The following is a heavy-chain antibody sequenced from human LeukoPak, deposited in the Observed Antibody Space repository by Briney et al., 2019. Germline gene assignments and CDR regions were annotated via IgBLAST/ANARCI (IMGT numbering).Heavy chain of an antibody. CDR3: ARDQRYSSSWDNWYFDL. CDR2: IYYSGST. D-gene: IGHD6-13*01. CDR1: GGSISRGDYY. Sequence: SETLSLTCTVSGGSISRGDYYWSWIRQPPGKGLEWIGYIYYSGSTYYNPSLKSRVTISVDTSKNQFSLKLSSVTAADTAVYYCARDQRYSSSWDNWYFDLWGRGTLVTVSS. V-gene: IGHV4-30-4*08. J-gene: IGHJ2*01.